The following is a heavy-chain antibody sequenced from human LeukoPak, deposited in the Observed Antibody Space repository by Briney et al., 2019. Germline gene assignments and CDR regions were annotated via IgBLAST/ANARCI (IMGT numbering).Heavy chain of an antibody. CDR2: IIPIFGTA. V-gene: IGHV1-69*01. CDR3: ASSRLYSSSWFYFDY. CDR1: GGTFSSYA. Sequence: VASVKVSCKASGGTFSSYAISWVRQASGQGLEWMGGIIPIFGTANYAQKFQGRVTITADESTSTAYMELSSLRSEDTAVYYCASSRLYSSSWFYFDYWGQGTLVTVSS. J-gene: IGHJ4*02. D-gene: IGHD6-13*01.